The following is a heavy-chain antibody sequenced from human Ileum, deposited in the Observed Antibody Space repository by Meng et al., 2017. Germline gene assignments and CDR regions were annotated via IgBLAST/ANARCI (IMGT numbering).Heavy chain of an antibody. V-gene: IGHV4-61*01. J-gene: IGHJ4*02. Sequence: QGQLSECGPGLVSPSGTLSLPCNVSGGSVSSASYYWSWIRQPPGKGLEWIGLIHYSGSRNYNPSLKSRVTMSVDTSKNQVSLRLTSVTAADTAVYYCARFYGSGTFEVHDYWGQGTLVTVSS. CDR3: ARFYGSGTFEVHDY. CDR2: IHYSGSR. CDR1: GGSVSSASYY. D-gene: IGHD3-10*01.